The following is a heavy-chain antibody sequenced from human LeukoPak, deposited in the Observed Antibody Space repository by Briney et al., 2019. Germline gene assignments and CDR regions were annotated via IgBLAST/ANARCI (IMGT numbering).Heavy chain of an antibody. CDR2: ITSGVGIT. J-gene: IGHJ4*02. Sequence: PGGSLRLSCAASGFTFSTFGMNRVRQAPGKGLEWVSIITSGVGITYYADSVKGRFTISRDNSKNTLYLQMSSLRAEDTAVYYCAKGDYYDLDYWGQGTLVTVS. CDR1: GFTFSTFG. D-gene: IGHD3-22*01. V-gene: IGHV3-23*01. CDR3: AKGDYYDLDY.